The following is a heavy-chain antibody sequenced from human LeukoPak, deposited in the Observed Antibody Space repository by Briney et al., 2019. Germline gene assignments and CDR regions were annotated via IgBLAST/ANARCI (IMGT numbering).Heavy chain of an antibody. D-gene: IGHD3-10*01. CDR1: GFTFGDYA. CDR2: IRSKAYGGTT. J-gene: IGHJ4*02. CDR3: TRSGVVRGADRGDY. Sequence: GGSLRLSCTASGFTFGDYAMSWVRQAPGKGLEWVGFIRSKAYGGTTEYAASVKGRFTISRDDSKSIAYLQMNSLKTEDTAVYYCTRSGVVRGADRGDYWGQGTLVTVSS. V-gene: IGHV3-49*04.